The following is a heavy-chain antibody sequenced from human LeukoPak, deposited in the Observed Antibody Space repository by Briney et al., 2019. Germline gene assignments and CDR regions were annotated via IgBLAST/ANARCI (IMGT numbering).Heavy chain of an antibody. J-gene: IGHJ3*02. V-gene: IGHV3-7*04. CDR1: GFTLSSYW. CDR2: IKQDGSEK. Sequence: GGSLRLSCAASGFTLSSYWVSWVRQTPGKGLEWVANIKQDGSEKYYVDSMKGRFTISRDNAKNSLYLQMNSLRAEDTAVYYCARGWSGAFDIWGQGTMVTVSS. CDR3: ARGWSGAFDI. D-gene: IGHD6-13*01.